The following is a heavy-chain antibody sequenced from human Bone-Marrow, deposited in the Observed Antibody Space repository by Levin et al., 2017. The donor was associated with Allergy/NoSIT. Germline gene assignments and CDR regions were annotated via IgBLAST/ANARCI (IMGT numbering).Heavy chain of an antibody. V-gene: IGHV5-51*01. Sequence: GESLKISCQVSENVFGKSWIGWVRQKPGTGLEWMGIVYPGDSDTRYSPPFRGLVTISVDKSIRTAYVRWGNLQASDTAIYYCATPIAGYSNTWGLHWGLGTLVTVSS. D-gene: IGHD4-11*01. CDR1: ENVFGKSW. CDR2: VYPGDSDT. CDR3: ATPIAGYSNTWGLH. J-gene: IGHJ1*01.